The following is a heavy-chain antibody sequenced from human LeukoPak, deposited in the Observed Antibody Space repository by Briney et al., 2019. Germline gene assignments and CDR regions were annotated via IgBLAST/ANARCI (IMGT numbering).Heavy chain of an antibody. CDR1: GGSISSSSYY. CDR3: ARLPINSYDAFDI. Sequence: SETLSLTCSVSGGSISSSSYYWGWIRQPPGKGLEWIGSIYYSGTTYYDLSLKSRVTISVDTSKNQFSLKLSSVTAADTAVYYCARLPINSYDAFDIWGQGTMVTVSS. J-gene: IGHJ3*02. CDR2: IYYSGTT. V-gene: IGHV4-39*01. D-gene: IGHD5-12*01.